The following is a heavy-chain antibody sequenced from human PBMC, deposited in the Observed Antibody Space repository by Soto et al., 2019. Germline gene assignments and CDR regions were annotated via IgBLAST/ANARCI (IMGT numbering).Heavy chain of an antibody. D-gene: IGHD6-13*01. CDR2: ISSSSSTI. V-gene: IGHV3-48*01. Sequence: GALRLSCAASGFTFSSYSMNWVRQAPGKGLEWVSYISSSSSTIYYADSVKGRFTISRDNAKNSLYLQMNSLRAEDTAVYYCARHPERIAQIGWFDPWGQGTLVTVSS. CDR3: ARHPERIAQIGWFDP. J-gene: IGHJ5*02. CDR1: GFTFSSYS.